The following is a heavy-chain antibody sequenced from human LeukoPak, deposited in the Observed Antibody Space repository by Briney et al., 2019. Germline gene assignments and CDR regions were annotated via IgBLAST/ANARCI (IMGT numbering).Heavy chain of an antibody. CDR2: INPSGGST. CDR3: ARAGSITILRGVTGSQYDY. Sequence: GASVRVSFKASGYTFTNYYMHWVRQAPGQGGEGVGLINPSGGSTSYTQKFQGRVTITRDTSTSTVYMELSSPRSEDTAVYYCARAGSITILRGVTGSQYDYWGQGTLVTVSS. V-gene: IGHV1-46*01. D-gene: IGHD3-10*01. CDR1: GYTFTNYY. J-gene: IGHJ4*02.